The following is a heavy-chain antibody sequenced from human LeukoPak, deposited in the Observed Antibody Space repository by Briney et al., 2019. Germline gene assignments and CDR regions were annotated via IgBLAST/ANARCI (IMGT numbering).Heavy chain of an antibody. J-gene: IGHJ1*01. Sequence: GGSLRLSCAASGFTFSSYGMHWVRQAPGKGLEWVAFIRYDGSNKYYADSVKGRFTISRDNSKNTLYLQMNSLRAEDTAVYYCAKDASSGSYYGAEYFQHWGQGTLVTVSS. CDR1: GFTFSSYG. D-gene: IGHD1-26*01. CDR2: IRYDGSNK. V-gene: IGHV3-30*02. CDR3: AKDASSGSYYGAEYFQH.